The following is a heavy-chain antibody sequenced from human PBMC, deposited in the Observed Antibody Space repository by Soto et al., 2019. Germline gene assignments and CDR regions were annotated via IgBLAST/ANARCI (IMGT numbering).Heavy chain of an antibody. Sequence: SETRSLICTVAGGSISSRRYYWGWIRQPPGKGLEGIGSIYYSGSTYYKPSLTSRVIISVDTSKNQFSLNLTSVTAADTAIYYCARLPYDFWSGYYEDYWGQGSLVTVSS. CDR1: GGSISSRRYY. J-gene: IGHJ4*02. CDR2: IYYSGST. CDR3: ARLPYDFWSGYYEDY. D-gene: IGHD3-3*01. V-gene: IGHV4-39*01.